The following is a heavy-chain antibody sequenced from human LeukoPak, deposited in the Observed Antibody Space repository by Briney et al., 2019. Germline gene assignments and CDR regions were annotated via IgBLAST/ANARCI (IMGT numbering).Heavy chain of an antibody. CDR1: GFTFSNYW. J-gene: IGHJ4*02. Sequence: GGSLRLSCAASGFTFSNYWMHWVRQAPGKGLVWVSFTNNDGTTKAYAGSVTGRFTIFRDNAKNTVDLQMNSPSAEDTAVYYCARGSGGFDYWGEGSLVTVSS. V-gene: IGHV3-74*01. D-gene: IGHD6-19*01. CDR3: ARGSGGFDY. CDR2: TNNDGTTK.